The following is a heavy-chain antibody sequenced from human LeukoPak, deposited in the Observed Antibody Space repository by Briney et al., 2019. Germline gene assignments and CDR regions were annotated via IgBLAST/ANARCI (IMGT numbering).Heavy chain of an antibody. CDR2: INPNSGGT. D-gene: IGHD3-3*01. V-gene: IGHV1-2*04. CDR1: GYTFTGYY. CDR3: ARDFSYDDSTSMDV. Sequence: GASVTVSCKTSGYTFTGYYIHWVRQAPGQGLEWMGWINPNSGGTNSAQKFQGWVTMTRDTSISTAYMELSRLRSDDTAVYYCARDFSYDDSTSMDVWGQGTTVTVSS. J-gene: IGHJ6*02.